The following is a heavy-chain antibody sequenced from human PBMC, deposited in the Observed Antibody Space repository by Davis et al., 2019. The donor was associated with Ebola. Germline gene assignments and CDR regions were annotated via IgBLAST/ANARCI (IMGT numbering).Heavy chain of an antibody. CDR1: GGSIISSSSY. CDR3: ARVGETYDSSGYYPEYFQH. J-gene: IGHJ1*01. Sequence: SETLSLTCTVSGGSIISSSSYWGWIRQPPRKGLEWIGSIYYSGSTYYNPSLKSRVTISVDTSKNQFSLKLSSVTAADTAVYYCARVGETYDSSGYYPEYFQHWGQGTLVTVSS. D-gene: IGHD3-22*01. V-gene: IGHV4-39*07. CDR2: IYYSGST.